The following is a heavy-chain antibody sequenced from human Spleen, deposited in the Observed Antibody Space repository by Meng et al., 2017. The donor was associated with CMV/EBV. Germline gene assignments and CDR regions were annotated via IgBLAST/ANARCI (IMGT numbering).Heavy chain of an antibody. Sequence: AAGFNFSRYGMSWVRQAPGKGLEWVSVMYSGGSSTFYADSVQGRFTISRDESKNTLYLQMNSLRAEDTALYYCAKCSSTSCRYFDYWGQGTLVTVSS. D-gene: IGHD2-2*01. CDR3: AKCSSTSCRYFDY. CDR2: MYSGGSST. CDR1: GFNFSRYG. V-gene: IGHV3-23*03. J-gene: IGHJ4*02.